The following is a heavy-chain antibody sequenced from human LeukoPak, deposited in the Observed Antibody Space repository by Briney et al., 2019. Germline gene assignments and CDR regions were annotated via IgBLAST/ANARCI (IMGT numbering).Heavy chain of an antibody. CDR1: GGSISSSSYY. J-gene: IGHJ4*02. Sequence: PSETLSLTCTVSGGSISSSSYYWGWIRQPPGKGLEWIGSIYYSGSTYYNPSLKSRVTISVDTSKNQFSLKLSSVTAADTAVYYCARAWYYYDSSGYYYPAYYFDYWGQGTLVTVSS. CDR3: ARAWYYYDSSGYYYPAYYFDY. D-gene: IGHD3-22*01. CDR2: IYYSGST. V-gene: IGHV4-39*07.